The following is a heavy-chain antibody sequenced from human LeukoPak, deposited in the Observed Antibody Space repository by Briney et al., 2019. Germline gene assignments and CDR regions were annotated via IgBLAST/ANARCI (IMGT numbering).Heavy chain of an antibody. Sequence: GESLKISCKGSGYSINNYWIGWVRQMPGKGLEWMGIIYPADSDIRYSPSFQGQVTISADKSISTAYLLWSSLKASDTAMYYCARQEYCSGGSCYTWFDPWGQGTLVTVSS. D-gene: IGHD2-15*01. J-gene: IGHJ5*02. CDR3: ARQEYCSGGSCYTWFDP. CDR1: GYSINNYW. CDR2: IYPADSDI. V-gene: IGHV5-51*01.